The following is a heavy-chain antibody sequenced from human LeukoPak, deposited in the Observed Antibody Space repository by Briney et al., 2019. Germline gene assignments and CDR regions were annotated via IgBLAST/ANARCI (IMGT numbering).Heavy chain of an antibody. Sequence: PGGSLRLPCAASGFTFSSYGMHWVRQAPGKGLEWVAVIWYDGGNKYYADSVKGRFTISRDNSKNTLYLQMNSLRAEDTAVYYCARDGLGYSYGMDYWGQGTLVTVSS. V-gene: IGHV3-33*01. CDR3: ARDGLGYSYGMDY. D-gene: IGHD5-18*01. CDR2: IWYDGGNK. CDR1: GFTFSSYG. J-gene: IGHJ4*02.